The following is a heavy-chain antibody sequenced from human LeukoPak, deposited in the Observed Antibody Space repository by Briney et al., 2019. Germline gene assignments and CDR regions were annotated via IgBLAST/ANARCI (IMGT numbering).Heavy chain of an antibody. J-gene: IGHJ4*02. CDR1: GGFISSYY. V-gene: IGHV4-59*01. Sequence: TSETLSLTCTVSGGFISSYYWSWIRQPPGKGLEWIGYIYYSGSTNYNPSLKSRVTISVDTSKNQFSLKLSSVTAADTAVYYCARGGGAVDPFDYWGQGTLVTVSS. CDR2: IYYSGST. CDR3: ARGGGAVDPFDY. D-gene: IGHD6-19*01.